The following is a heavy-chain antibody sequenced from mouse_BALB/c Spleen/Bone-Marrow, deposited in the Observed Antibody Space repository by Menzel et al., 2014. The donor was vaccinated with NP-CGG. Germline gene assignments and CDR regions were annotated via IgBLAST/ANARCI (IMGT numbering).Heavy chain of an antibody. Sequence: VQLQQSGAELVRPGTSVKVSCKASGYVFTNHFIEWIKQRPGQGLEWIGVINPGSGGTNYNEKFKGKATLTADRSSSTAYVQLTSLTSDDSAVYFCARDSSGYAWFAYWGQGTLVTVST. CDR3: ARDSSGYAWFAY. J-gene: IGHJ3*01. CDR1: GYVFTNHF. V-gene: IGHV1-54*01. D-gene: IGHD3-2*01. CDR2: INPGSGGT.